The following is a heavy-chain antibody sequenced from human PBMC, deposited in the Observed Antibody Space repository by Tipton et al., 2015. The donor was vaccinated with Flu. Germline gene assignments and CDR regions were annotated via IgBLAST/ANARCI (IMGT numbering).Heavy chain of an antibody. V-gene: IGHV4-61*02. Sequence: TLSLTCTVSGGSISSGGYYWSWIRQPAGKGLEWIGRIYTSGSTNYNPSLKSRVTMSVDTSKNQFSLKLSSVTAADTAVYYCARERLDAFDIWGQGTMVTVSS. CDR2: IYTSGST. CDR1: GGSISSGGYY. J-gene: IGHJ3*02. CDR3: ARERLDAFDI.